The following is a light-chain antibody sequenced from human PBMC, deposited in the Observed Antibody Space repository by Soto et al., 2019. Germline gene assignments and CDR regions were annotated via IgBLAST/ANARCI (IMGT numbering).Light chain of an antibody. CDR1: SSDVGAYNY. Sequence: QSALTQPPSASGSPRQSVTISCTGTSSDVGAYNYVSWYQQHPGKAPKLMIYEVSKRPSGVPDRFSGSKSGNTASLTVSELQAEDEADYYCSSYAGSNNFVVFGGGTKLTVL. V-gene: IGLV2-8*01. CDR2: EVS. J-gene: IGLJ2*01. CDR3: SSYAGSNNFVV.